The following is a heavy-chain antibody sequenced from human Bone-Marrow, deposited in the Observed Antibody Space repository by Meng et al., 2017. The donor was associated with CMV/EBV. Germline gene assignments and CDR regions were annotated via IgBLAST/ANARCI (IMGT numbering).Heavy chain of an antibody. Sequence: GGSLRLSCEASGFTFSKYWMSWVRQAPGKGLEWVAKMKQDGSEKYYVDSVKGRFTISRDNAKNSLYLQMNSLRAEDTAVYYCAKVSSKYSSMYYFDYWGQGTLVTVSS. D-gene: IGHD6-13*01. CDR3: AKVSSKYSSMYYFDY. V-gene: IGHV3-7*01. CDR1: GFTFSKYW. J-gene: IGHJ4*02. CDR2: MKQDGSEK.